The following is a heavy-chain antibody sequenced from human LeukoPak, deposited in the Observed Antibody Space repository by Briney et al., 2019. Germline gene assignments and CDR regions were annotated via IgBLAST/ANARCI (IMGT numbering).Heavy chain of an antibody. V-gene: IGHV3-23*01. D-gene: IGHD3-16*01. J-gene: IGHJ5*02. CDR2: IGGRGGST. Sequence: GGSLRLSCAASGFTFSSFTMTWVRQAPGKGLEWVSAIGGRGGSTYYADFLEGRFTIVRDNSKDMVYLQMNSLKVEDTAIYYCGKEGGAWGQGTKVTVSS. CDR3: GKEGGA. CDR1: GFTFSSFT.